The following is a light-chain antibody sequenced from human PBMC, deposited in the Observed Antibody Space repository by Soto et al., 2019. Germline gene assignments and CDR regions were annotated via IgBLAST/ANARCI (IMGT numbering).Light chain of an antibody. CDR2: DTS. CDR3: QEYIHLPPGM. CDR1: QFVSRR. Sequence: DIVVTQSPATLSASPGERVTLSCRASQFVSRRLAWYQQRPGQVPRLLIYDTSTRAPGISARFSGSGSGTEFTLTISSLQSEDFAVYYCQEYIHLPPGMFGPGTTVDIK. J-gene: IGKJ1*01. V-gene: IGKV3-15*01.